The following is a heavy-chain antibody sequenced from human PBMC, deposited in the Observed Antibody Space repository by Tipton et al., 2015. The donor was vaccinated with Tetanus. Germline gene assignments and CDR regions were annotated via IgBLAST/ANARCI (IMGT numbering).Heavy chain of an antibody. D-gene: IGHD3-10*01. CDR3: ARGDYYGSGTYDV. CDR2: ITYSRTT. CDR1: GGSLSSSH. J-gene: IGHJ6*02. Sequence: TLSLTCTVTGGSLSSSHWAWIRQPPGRGLEWLGKITYSRTTNYNSSLKSRLTISLDASSSQFSLKLTSATAADTAVYYCARGDYYGSGTYDVWGQGTTVTVPS. V-gene: IGHV4-59*01.